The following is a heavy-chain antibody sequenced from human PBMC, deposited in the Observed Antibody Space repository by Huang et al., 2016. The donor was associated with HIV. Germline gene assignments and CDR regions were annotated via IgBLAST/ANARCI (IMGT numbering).Heavy chain of an antibody. CDR1: GFSFSSYG. Sequence: QVWLVESGGGVVQPGRPLRLSCVGSGFSFSSYGIHWVRQALGKGVEWVAFSSCDGNGESYAGSVKGRFSICRQNSKRTVSLQMNSLRVEDSGVYCCAKGSGHFDSWGQGTLVTVSP. CDR3: AKGSGHFDS. J-gene: IGHJ5*01. D-gene: IGHD2-8*02. V-gene: IGHV3-30*18. CDR2: SSCDGNGE.